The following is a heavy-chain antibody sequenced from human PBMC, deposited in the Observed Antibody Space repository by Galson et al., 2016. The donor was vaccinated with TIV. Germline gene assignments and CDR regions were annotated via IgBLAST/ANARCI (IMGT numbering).Heavy chain of an antibody. CDR3: ARVPGAVAGRV. CDR2: INPKNGDT. CDR1: GYTFPDFY. J-gene: IGHJ4*02. Sequence: SVKVSCKASGYTFPDFYLHWVRQAPGQGLEWMGWINPKNGDTNYAQKFQGRVTLTRDTSITTAFLDLKWLRPDDTAVYFYARVPGAVAGRVWGQGTLVTVSS. V-gene: IGHV1-2*02. D-gene: IGHD6-19*01.